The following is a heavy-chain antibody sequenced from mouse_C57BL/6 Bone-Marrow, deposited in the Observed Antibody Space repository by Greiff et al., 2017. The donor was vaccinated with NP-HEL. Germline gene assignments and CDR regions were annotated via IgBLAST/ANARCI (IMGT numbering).Heavy chain of an antibody. CDR1: GFNITDDY. J-gene: IGHJ4*01. CDR3: TFYYSGSTRYAMDY. Sequence: VQLQQSGAELVRPGASVKLSCTASGFNITDDYMHWVKQRPEQGLEWIGWIDPANGDTEYASKFQGKATLTADTSSNTAYLQLSSLTSEDTAVYYCTFYYSGSTRYAMDYWGQGTSVTVSS. CDR2: IDPANGDT. D-gene: IGHD1-1*01. V-gene: IGHV14-4*01.